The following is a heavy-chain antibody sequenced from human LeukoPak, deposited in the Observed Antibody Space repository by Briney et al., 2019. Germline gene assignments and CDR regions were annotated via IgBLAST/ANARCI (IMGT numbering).Heavy chain of an antibody. CDR2: IYTSGST. J-gene: IGHJ4*02. CDR3: ARDVPQYYFDY. V-gene: IGHV4-61*02. CDR1: GGSIISGSYY. Sequence: SETLSLTCTVSGGSIISGSYYWSWIRQPAGKGLEWIGRIYTSGSTNYNPSLKSRVTISVDTSKNQFSLKLSSVTAADTAVYYCARDVPQYYFDYWGQGTLVTVSS.